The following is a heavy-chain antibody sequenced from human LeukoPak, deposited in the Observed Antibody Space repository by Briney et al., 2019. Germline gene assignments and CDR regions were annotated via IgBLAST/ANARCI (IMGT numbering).Heavy chain of an antibody. CDR2: INPNSGGT. V-gene: IGHV1-2*02. J-gene: IGHJ5*02. CDR1: GYTFTGYY. CDR3: ARDLRYCSSTSCYTSNWFDP. Sequence: GASVKVSCKASGYTFTGYYMHWVRQAPGQGLEWMGWINPNSGGTNYAQKFQGRVTMTRDTSISTAYMELSRLRSDDTAVYYCARDLRYCSSTSCYTSNWFDPWGQGTLVTVSS. D-gene: IGHD2-2*02.